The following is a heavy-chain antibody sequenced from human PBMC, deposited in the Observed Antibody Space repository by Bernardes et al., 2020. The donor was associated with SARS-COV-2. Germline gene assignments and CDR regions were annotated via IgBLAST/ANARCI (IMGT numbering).Heavy chain of an antibody. V-gene: IGHV3-23*01. CDR2: IGGGPDEP. D-gene: IGHD3-3*01. J-gene: IGHJ3*01. CDR3: AKDQTSFNSRFDPFDL. CDR1: GFIFDTYA. Sequence: GGSLILSCAASGFIFDTYAMSWVRQAPGKGLEWVSSIGGGPDEPYYADSVKGRFTIVRDNSRNTLYLQMNRLRADDTALYYCAKDQTSFNSRFDPFDLWGQGTMVTVSS.